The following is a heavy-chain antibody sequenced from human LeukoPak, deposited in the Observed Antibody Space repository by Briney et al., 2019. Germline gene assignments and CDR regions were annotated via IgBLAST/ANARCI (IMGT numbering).Heavy chain of an antibody. CDR3: AKDGYNYGQGYFDY. CDR1: GFTFSTYA. Sequence: GGSLRLSCAAPGFTFSTYAMSWVRQAPGKGLEWVSAISGSGRRTYYADSVKGRFTISRDNSKNTLYLQMNSLRAEDTAMYYCAKDGYNYGQGYFDYWGQGTLVTVSS. V-gene: IGHV3-23*01. D-gene: IGHD5-18*01. J-gene: IGHJ4*02. CDR2: ISGSGRRT.